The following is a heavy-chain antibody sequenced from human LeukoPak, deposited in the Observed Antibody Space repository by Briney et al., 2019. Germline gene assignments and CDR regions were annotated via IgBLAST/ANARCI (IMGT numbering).Heavy chain of an antibody. D-gene: IGHD3-3*01. V-gene: IGHV4-39*01. CDR3: ARQERAIYDFWSGYYSSTCWFDP. CDR2: IYYSGST. J-gene: IGHJ5*02. Sequence: SETLSLTCTVSGGSISSSSYYWGWIRQPPGKGLEWIGSIYYSGSTYYNPSLKSRVTISVDTSKNQFSLKLSSVTAADTAVYYCARQERAIYDFWSGYYSSTCWFDPWGQGTLVTVSS. CDR1: GGSISSSSYY.